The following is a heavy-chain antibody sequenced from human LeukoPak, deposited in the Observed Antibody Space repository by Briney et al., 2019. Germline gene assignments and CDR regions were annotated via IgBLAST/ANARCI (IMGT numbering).Heavy chain of an antibody. D-gene: IGHD6-13*01. CDR1: GYSFTSYW. CDR2: IYPGDSDT. J-gene: IGHJ3*02. Sequence: GESLKISCKGSGYSFTSYWIGWVRPMPGKGLGWMGIIYPGDSDTRYSPSFQGQVTISADKSISTAYLQWSSLKASDTAMYYCARSQMKSSSWYPDAFDIWGQGTMVTVSS. CDR3: ARSQMKSSSWYPDAFDI. V-gene: IGHV5-51*01.